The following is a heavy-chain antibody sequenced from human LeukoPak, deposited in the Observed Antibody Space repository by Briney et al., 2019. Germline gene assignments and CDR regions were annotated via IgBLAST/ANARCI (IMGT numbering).Heavy chain of an antibody. D-gene: IGHD6-19*01. CDR3: ARASRIAVAGTFDY. CDR2: ISAYNGNT. Sequence: ASVKVSCKASGYTFTSYGISWVRQAPGQGLEWMGWISAYNGNTKYAQKLQGRVTMTTDTSTSTAYTELRSLRSDDTAVYYCARASRIAVAGTFDYWGQGTLVTVSS. CDR1: GYTFTSYG. J-gene: IGHJ4*02. V-gene: IGHV1-18*01.